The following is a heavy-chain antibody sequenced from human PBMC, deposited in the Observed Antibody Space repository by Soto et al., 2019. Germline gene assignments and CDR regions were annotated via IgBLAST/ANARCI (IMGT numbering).Heavy chain of an antibody. Sequence: SETLSLTCTVSGGSISSSSYYWGWIRQPPGKGLEWIGSINYSGSTYYTPSLKSRVTISIDTSKNQFSLKLSAVTAADTAVYYCARHLTALWFEDGPDLWRQGTLVTVPS. CDR2: INYSGST. D-gene: IGHD3-10*01. J-gene: IGHJ5*02. V-gene: IGHV4-39*01. CDR1: GGSISSSSYY. CDR3: ARHLTALWFEDGPDL.